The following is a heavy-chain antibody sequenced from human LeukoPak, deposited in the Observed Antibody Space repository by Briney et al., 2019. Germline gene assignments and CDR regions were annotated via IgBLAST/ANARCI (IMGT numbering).Heavy chain of an antibody. J-gene: IGHJ2*01. D-gene: IGHD6-13*01. CDR3: ARAGIAAAGIEWYFDL. Sequence: PSETLSLTCTVSGGSIGSYYWSWIRQPPGKGLEWIGYIYYSGSTNYNPSLKSRVTISVDTSKNQFSLKLSSVTAADTAVYYCARAGIAAAGIEWYFDLWGRGTLVTVSS. CDR1: GGSIGSYY. CDR2: IYYSGST. V-gene: IGHV4-59*01.